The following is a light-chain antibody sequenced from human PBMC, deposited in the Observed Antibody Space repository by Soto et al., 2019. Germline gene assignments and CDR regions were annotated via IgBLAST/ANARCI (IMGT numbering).Light chain of an antibody. J-gene: IGKJ4*01. CDR2: DAS. Sequence: DIQMTQSPSSLSASVGDRVTITCQASQDISNYLNWYQQKPGKAPKLLIYDASNLETGVPSRFSGSGSGTDFTFTISCLQPEDIATYYCQQYDIFGGGTKVDIK. CDR3: QQYDI. V-gene: IGKV1-33*01. CDR1: QDISNY.